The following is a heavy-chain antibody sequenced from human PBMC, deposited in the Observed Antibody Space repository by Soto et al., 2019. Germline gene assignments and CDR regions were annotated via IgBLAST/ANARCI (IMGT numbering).Heavy chain of an antibody. D-gene: IGHD3-22*01. CDR2: IYYSGST. Sequence: ASDTLSLTCTVSGGSISSGGYYWSWIRQHPGKGLEWIGYIYYSGSTYYNPSLKSRVTISVDTSKNQFSLKLSSVTAADTAVYYCARGTYYYDSSGYAFDIWGQGTMVTVSS. J-gene: IGHJ3*02. CDR3: ARGTYYYDSSGYAFDI. CDR1: GGSISSGGYY. V-gene: IGHV4-31*03.